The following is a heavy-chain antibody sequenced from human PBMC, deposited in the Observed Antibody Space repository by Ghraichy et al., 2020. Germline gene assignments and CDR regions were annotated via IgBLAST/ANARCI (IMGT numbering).Heavy chain of an antibody. V-gene: IGHV4-39*07. CDR2: IYYSGST. CDR1: GGSISSSSYY. Sequence: SETLSLTCTVSGGSISSSSYYWGWIRQPPGKGLEWIGSIYYSGSTYYNPSLKSRVTISVDTSKNQFSLKLSSVTAADTAVYYCARDLSFFGVVIDYYYYYGMDVWGQGTTVTVSS. D-gene: IGHD3-3*01. CDR3: ARDLSFFGVVIDYYYYYGMDV. J-gene: IGHJ6*02.